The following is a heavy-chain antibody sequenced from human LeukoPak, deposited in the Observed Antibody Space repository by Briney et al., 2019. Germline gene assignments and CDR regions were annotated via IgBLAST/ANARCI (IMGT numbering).Heavy chain of an antibody. CDR1: GYTFTSYD. CDR2: VNPNSGNT. Sequence: ASVKVSCKASGYTFTSYDINWVRQATGQGLEWMGWVNPNSGNTGYAQKFQGRVTMTRNTSISTAYMELSSLRSEDTAVYYCARVRGVLRFLSVGPYYYGMDVWGQGTTVTVSS. D-gene: IGHD3-3*01. CDR3: ARVRGVLRFLSVGPYYYGMDV. J-gene: IGHJ6*02. V-gene: IGHV1-8*01.